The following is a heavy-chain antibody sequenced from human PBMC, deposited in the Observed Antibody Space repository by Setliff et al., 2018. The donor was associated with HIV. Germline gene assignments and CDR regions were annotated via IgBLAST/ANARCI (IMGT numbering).Heavy chain of an antibody. D-gene: IGHD2-21*02. CDR3: ARAMRGVVVTNMYYYYGMDV. Sequence: SETLSLTCTVSGYSISSGYYWGWIRQPPGKGLEWIGSIYHSGSTYYNPSLKSRVTISVDTSKNQFSLKLSAVTAADTAVYYCARAMRGVVVTNMYYYYGMDVWGQGTTVTVSS. CDR2: IYHSGST. V-gene: IGHV4-38-2*02. J-gene: IGHJ6*02. CDR1: GYSISSGYY.